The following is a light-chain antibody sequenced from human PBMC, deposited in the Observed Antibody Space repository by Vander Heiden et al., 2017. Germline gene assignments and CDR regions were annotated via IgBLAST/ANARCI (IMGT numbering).Light chain of an antibody. V-gene: IGLV8-61*01. CDR3: VLYMGSGISV. Sequence: QSVVTLEPSFSVSPGGTVTLPCGLSSGSVSTNDYPSWYQQTPGQSPRTLIYSTNTRSSGVPDRFSGSILGNTASLTITGAQAEDESDYYCVLYMGSGISVFGGGTKLTVL. CDR1: SGSVSTNDY. CDR2: STN. J-gene: IGLJ2*01.